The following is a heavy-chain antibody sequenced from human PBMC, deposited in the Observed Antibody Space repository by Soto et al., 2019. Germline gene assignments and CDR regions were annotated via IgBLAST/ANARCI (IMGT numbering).Heavy chain of an antibody. CDR3: VGPEYSGYDI. Sequence: SETLSLTCTVSGGSISSSSYYWGWIRQPPGKGLEWIGSIYYSGSTYYNPSLKSRVTISVDTSKNQFSLKLSSVTAADTAVYYCVGPEYSGYDIWGQGTMVTVSS. V-gene: IGHV4-39*01. D-gene: IGHD5-12*01. CDR1: GGSISSSSYY. CDR2: IYYSGST. J-gene: IGHJ3*02.